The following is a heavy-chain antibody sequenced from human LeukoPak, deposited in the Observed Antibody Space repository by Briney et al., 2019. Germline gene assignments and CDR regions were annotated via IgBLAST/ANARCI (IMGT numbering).Heavy chain of an antibody. CDR3: ARASYYDFWSGYFYYYYMDV. V-gene: IGHV1-2*02. D-gene: IGHD3-3*01. J-gene: IGHJ6*03. Sequence: PPASVKVSCKASGYTFTDYYIHWVRQAPGQGLEWMAWIDPNSGATNYAQKFQGRTTMTRDTSISTAYMELSRLRSDDTAVYYCARASYYDFWSGYFYYYYMDVWGKGTTVTVSS. CDR2: IDPNSGAT. CDR1: GYTFTDYY.